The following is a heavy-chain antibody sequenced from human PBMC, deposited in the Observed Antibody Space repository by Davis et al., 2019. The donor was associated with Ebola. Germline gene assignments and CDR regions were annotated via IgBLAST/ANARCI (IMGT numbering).Heavy chain of an antibody. Sequence: GESLKISCAASGFTFSSYSMNWVRQAPGKGLEWVSSISSSSSYIYYADSVKGRFTISRDNSKNTLYLQMNSLRAEDTAVYYCAKDYDSSGYYRVDAFDIWGQGTMVTVSS. D-gene: IGHD3-22*01. J-gene: IGHJ3*02. V-gene: IGHV3-21*04. CDR3: AKDYDSSGYYRVDAFDI. CDR2: ISSSSSYI. CDR1: GFTFSSYS.